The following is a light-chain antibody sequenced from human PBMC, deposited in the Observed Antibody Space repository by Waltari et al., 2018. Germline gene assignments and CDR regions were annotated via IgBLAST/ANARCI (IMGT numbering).Light chain of an antibody. V-gene: IGKV3-20*01. CDR2: GAS. J-gene: IGKJ1*01. CDR3: QHYLRLPVT. CDR1: QSVSRA. Sequence: ASGSCRARQSVSRALAWYRQKPGQAPRRLIYGASTSATGIPDRFSGSGSGTDFSLTISRLEPDEFAVYYCQHYLRLPVTFGQGTTVKI.